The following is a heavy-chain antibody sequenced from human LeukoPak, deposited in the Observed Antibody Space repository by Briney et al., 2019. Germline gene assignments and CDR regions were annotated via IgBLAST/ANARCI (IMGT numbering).Heavy chain of an antibody. J-gene: IGHJ4*01. CDR1: GFTFSRYW. CDR2: IKQDGSEK. Sequence: GGSLRLSCAASGFTFSRYWMSWVRQAPGKGLEWVANIKQDGSEKYYVDSVKGRFTISRDNAKNSLYLQMNSLRAEDTAVYYCARLLVYNSGGEAFDHWGHGTLVTVSS. CDR3: ARLLVYNSGGEAFDH. D-gene: IGHD1-20*01. V-gene: IGHV3-7*01.